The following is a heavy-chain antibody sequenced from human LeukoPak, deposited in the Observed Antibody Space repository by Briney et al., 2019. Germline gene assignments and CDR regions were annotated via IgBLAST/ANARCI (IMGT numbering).Heavy chain of an antibody. CDR2: IIPIFGTA. Sequence: ASVKVSCKAFGGTFSSYAINWVRQAPGQGLEWMGGIIPIFGTANYAQKFQGRVTITADESTSTAYMELSSLRSEDTAVYYCARDFDSSGGFDPWGQGTLVTVSS. CDR1: GGTFSSYA. CDR3: ARDFDSSGGFDP. D-gene: IGHD3-22*01. J-gene: IGHJ5*02. V-gene: IGHV1-69*13.